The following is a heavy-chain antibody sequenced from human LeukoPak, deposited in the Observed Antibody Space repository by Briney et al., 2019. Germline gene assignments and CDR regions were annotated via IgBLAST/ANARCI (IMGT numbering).Heavy chain of an antibody. Sequence: PGGSLRLSCAASGFTFSSYAMSWVRQAPGKGLEWVSAISGSGGSTYYADSVKGRFTISRDNSKNTLYLQMNSLRAEDTAIYYCAKDKGTTLAVRIPYYFDYWGQGTLVTVSS. D-gene: IGHD6-19*01. J-gene: IGHJ4*02. CDR3: AKDKGTTLAVRIPYYFDY. CDR1: GFTFSSYA. CDR2: ISGSGGST. V-gene: IGHV3-23*01.